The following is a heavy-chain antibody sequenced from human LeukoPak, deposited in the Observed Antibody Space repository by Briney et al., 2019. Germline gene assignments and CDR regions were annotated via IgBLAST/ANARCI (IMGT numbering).Heavy chain of an antibody. V-gene: IGHV3-30*03. CDR2: ISYDGSNE. CDR3: ARKFHYGSGSYLYYIDY. CDR1: GFTFSNYG. J-gene: IGHJ4*02. D-gene: IGHD3-10*01. Sequence: PGRSLRLSCAASGFTFSNYGMHWVRQAPGKGLEWVAIISYDGSNEYYADSAKGRFTISRDNSKNTLYLQMNSLRAEDTAVYYCARKFHYGSGSYLYYIDYWGQGTLVTVSS.